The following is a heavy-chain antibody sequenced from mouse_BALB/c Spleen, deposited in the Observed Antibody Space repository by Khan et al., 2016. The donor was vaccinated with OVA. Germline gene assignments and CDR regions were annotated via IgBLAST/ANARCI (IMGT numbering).Heavy chain of an antibody. Sequence: VKLLESGPGLVAPSQSLSITCTISGFSLTNYGVHWVRQPPGKGLEWLVVMWSDGSTTYNSALKSRLSVSKDNSKSQVFLKMNSLQTDDTAMYYCARQPYYHYYIMDDWGQGTSVTVSS. CDR2: MWSDGST. V-gene: IGHV2-6-1*01. J-gene: IGHJ4*01. CDR3: ARQPYYHYYIMDD. CDR1: GFSLTNYG. D-gene: IGHD2-10*01.